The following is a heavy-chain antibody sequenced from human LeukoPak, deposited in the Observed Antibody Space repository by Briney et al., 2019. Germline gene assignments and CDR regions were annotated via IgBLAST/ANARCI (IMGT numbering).Heavy chain of an antibody. Sequence: ASVKVSCKASGYTFTSYGISWVRQAPGQGLEWRGWISVYNGNTNYAQKVQGRVTMTTDTSTNTAYMELRSLRSDDTAVYYCARDRRYFDWLLSIRDAFDIWGQGTMVTVSS. CDR1: GYTFTSYG. CDR2: ISVYNGNT. D-gene: IGHD3-9*01. V-gene: IGHV1-18*01. CDR3: ARDRRYFDWLLSIRDAFDI. J-gene: IGHJ3*02.